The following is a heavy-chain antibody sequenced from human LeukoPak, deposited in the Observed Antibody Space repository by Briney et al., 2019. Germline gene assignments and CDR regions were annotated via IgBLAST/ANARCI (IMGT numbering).Heavy chain of an antibody. Sequence: ASVKVSCKASGYTFTSYGISWVRQAPGQGLEWMGGIIPIFGTANYAQKFQGRVTITADESTSTAYMELSSLRSEDTAVYYCARGRGPNWNNRFDPWGQGTLVTVSS. J-gene: IGHJ5*02. CDR2: IIPIFGTA. D-gene: IGHD1-20*01. CDR1: GYTFTSYG. V-gene: IGHV1-69*13. CDR3: ARGRGPNWNNRFDP.